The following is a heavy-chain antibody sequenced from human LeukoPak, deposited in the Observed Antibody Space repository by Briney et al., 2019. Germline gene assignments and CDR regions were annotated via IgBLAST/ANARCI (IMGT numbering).Heavy chain of an antibody. CDR3: ARGRKDYDSSGYILPY. V-gene: IGHV1-69*13. Sequence: ASVKVSCQASGGTFSSYAISWVRQAPGQGLEWMGGIIPIFGTANYAQKSQGRVTITADESTRTAYMELSSLRSEDTAVYDCARGRKDYDSSGYILPYWGQGTLVTVSS. CDR2: IIPIFGTA. D-gene: IGHD3-22*01. J-gene: IGHJ4*02. CDR1: GGTFSSYA.